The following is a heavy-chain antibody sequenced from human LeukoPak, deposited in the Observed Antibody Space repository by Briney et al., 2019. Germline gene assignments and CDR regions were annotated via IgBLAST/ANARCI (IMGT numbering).Heavy chain of an antibody. J-gene: IGHJ5*02. CDR2: ISAYNGNT. CDR3: AKAVVPAAVGFDP. D-gene: IGHD2-2*01. V-gene: IGHV1-18*01. Sequence: ASVKVSCKASGYTFTSYAISWVRQAPEQGLEWMGWISAYNGNTNYAQKLQGRVTMTTDTSTSTAYMELRSLRSDDTAVYYCAKAVVPAAVGFDPWGQGTLVTVSS. CDR1: GYTFTSYA.